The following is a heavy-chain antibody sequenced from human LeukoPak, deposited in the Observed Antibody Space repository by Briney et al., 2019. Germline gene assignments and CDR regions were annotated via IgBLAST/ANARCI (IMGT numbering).Heavy chain of an antibody. CDR1: GFTFSTYA. J-gene: IGHJ6*02. Sequence: PGGSVRLSCAASGFTFSTYAMSWVRQATRRGLEWVSAISGSGATTHYADSEQGRFTISRDNSKNTLSLQMNSLRADDTAVYYCARGYSGEYGMDVWGQGTTVTVAS. CDR2: ISGSGATT. D-gene: IGHD5-12*01. V-gene: IGHV3-23*01. CDR3: ARGYSGEYGMDV.